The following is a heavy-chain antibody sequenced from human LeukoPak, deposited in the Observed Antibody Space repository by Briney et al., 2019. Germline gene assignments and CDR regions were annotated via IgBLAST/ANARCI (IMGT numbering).Heavy chain of an antibody. CDR1: GFTFSDYY. CDR2: ISTSGSTI. D-gene: IGHD5-24*01. Sequence: TGGSLRLSCAASGFTFSDYYMNWVRQAPGKGLEWVSYISTSGSTIYYADSVKGRFTISRDNAKNSLYLQMNSLRAEDTAVYYCARIAPKGMATIGSFDYWGQGTLVTVSS. J-gene: IGHJ4*02. CDR3: ARIAPKGMATIGSFDY. V-gene: IGHV3-11*04.